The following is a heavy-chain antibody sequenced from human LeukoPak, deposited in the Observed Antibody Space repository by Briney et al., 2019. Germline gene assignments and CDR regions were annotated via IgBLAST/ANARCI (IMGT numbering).Heavy chain of an antibody. CDR2: AYHDEWPGNSK. V-gene: IGHV3-30*04. CDR1: GFTFSRYA. J-gene: IGHJ4*02. CDR3: ATGSGYYYDH. D-gene: IGHD3-22*01. Sequence: GGSLRLSCTASGFTFSRYAMHWVRQAPGKGLEWVAVAYHDEWPGNSKYYVDSVKGRFTVSRDNSKNTLYLQMSSLRAEDTAVYYCATGSGYYYDHWGQGTLVTVSS.